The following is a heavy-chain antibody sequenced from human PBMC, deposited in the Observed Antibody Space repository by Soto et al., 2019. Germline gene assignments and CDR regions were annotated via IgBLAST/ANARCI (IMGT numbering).Heavy chain of an antibody. CDR1: GFTFDDYA. CDR2: ISWNSGSI. J-gene: IGHJ4*02. Sequence: GGSLRLSCAASGFTFDDYAMHWVRQAPGKGLEWVSGISWNSGSIGYADSVKGRFTISRDNAKNSLYLQMNSLRAEDTAVYYCARGCSSASCYYYWGQGTLVTVSS. D-gene: IGHD2-2*01. CDR3: ARGCSSASCYYY. V-gene: IGHV3-9*01.